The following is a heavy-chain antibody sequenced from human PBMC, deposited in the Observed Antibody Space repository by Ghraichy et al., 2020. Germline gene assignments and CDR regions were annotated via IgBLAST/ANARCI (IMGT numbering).Heavy chain of an antibody. Sequence: SQTLSLTCTVSGGSISSSSYYWGWIRQPPGKGLEWIGSIYYSGSTYYNPSLKSRVTISVDTSKNQFSLKLSSVTAADTAVYYCARHLTTVTTPKRVRPGDPWGQGTLVTVSS. D-gene: IGHD4-17*01. J-gene: IGHJ5*02. V-gene: IGHV4-39*01. CDR3: ARHLTTVTTPKRVRPGDP. CDR2: IYYSGST. CDR1: GGSISSSSYY.